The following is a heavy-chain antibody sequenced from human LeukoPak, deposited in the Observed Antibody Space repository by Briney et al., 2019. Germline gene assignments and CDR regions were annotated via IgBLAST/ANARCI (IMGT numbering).Heavy chain of an antibody. CDR1: GFTFSSYA. Sequence: GGSLRLSCAASGFTFSSYAMHWVRQAPGKGLEWVAVISYDGSNKYYADSVKGRFTISRDNSKNTLYLQMNSLRAEDTAVYYCARAFDSSSEGYYYYMDVWGKGTTVTVSS. J-gene: IGHJ6*03. V-gene: IGHV3-30*04. D-gene: IGHD6-6*01. CDR2: ISYDGSNK. CDR3: ARAFDSSSEGYYYYMDV.